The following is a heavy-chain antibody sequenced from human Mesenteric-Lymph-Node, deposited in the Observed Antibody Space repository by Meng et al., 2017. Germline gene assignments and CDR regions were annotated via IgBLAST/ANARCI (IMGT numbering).Heavy chain of an antibody. V-gene: IGHV2-5*02. CDR1: VFSLSTSGVG. D-gene: IGHD6-19*01. J-gene: IGHJ4*02. Sequence: SGPTLVKPTQTLTLTCTFSVFSLSTSGVGVGWIRQPPGKALEWLALIYWDDDKRYSPSLKSRLTITKDTSKNQVVLTMTNMDPVDTATYYCARDTGIAVAGMNFDYWGQGTLVTVSS. CDR3: ARDTGIAVAGMNFDY. CDR2: IYWDDDK.